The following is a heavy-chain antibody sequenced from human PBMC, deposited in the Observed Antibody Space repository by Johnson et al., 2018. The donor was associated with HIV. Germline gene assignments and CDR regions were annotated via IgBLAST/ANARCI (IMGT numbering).Heavy chain of an antibody. CDR3: ARDQGLIVTDAFDI. V-gene: IGHV3-7*01. Sequence: VLLVESGGGLVQPGGSLRLSCAASGFTFSSYWMSWVRQAPGKGLEWVAFIRYDGSNKYYVDSVKGRFTISRDNAKNSLYLQMNSLRAEDTAVYYCARDQGLIVTDAFDIWGQGTMVTVSS. J-gene: IGHJ3*02. CDR1: GFTFSSYW. D-gene: IGHD1-26*01. CDR2: IRYDGSNK.